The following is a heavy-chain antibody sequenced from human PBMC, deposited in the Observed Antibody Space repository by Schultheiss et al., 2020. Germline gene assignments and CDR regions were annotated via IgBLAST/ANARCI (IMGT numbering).Heavy chain of an antibody. CDR2: IYYSGST. Sequence: GSLRLSCAVSGGSISSSNWWSWVRQPPGKGLEWIGSIYYSGSTYYNPSLKRRIAISPDTSKNQFSLHLSSVTVADTAVYFCATTHSSLNDFWGQGTLVTVSS. V-gene: IGHV4-4*01. D-gene: IGHD6-13*01. J-gene: IGHJ4*02. CDR1: GGSISSSNW. CDR3: ATTHSSLNDF.